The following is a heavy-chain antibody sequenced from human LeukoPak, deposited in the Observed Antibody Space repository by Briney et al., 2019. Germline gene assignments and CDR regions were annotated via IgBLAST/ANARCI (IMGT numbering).Heavy chain of an antibody. V-gene: IGHV4-59*08. CDR3: ARAITRVLPREYYFDY. D-gene: IGHD3-3*01. CDR1: AGSISSYY. Sequence: SETLSLTCTVSAGSISSYYWSWIRQPPGKGREWIGYIYYSGSTNYNPSLKSRVTISVDTSKNQFSLKLSSVTAADTAVYYCARAITRVLPREYYFDYWGQGTLVTVSS. J-gene: IGHJ4*02. CDR2: IYYSGST.